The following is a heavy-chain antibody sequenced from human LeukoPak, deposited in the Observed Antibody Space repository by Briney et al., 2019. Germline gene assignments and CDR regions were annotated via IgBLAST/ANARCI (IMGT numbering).Heavy chain of an antibody. J-gene: IGHJ4*02. Sequence: SETLSLTCTVSGGSISSYYWSWIRQPPGKGLEWIGYIYYSGSTNYNPSLKSRVTISVDTSKNQFSLKLSSVTAADTAVYYCARWWGYYDSSGYYGGFDYWGQGTLVTVSS. CDR1: GGSISSYY. CDR2: IYYSGST. V-gene: IGHV4-59*01. D-gene: IGHD3-22*01. CDR3: ARWWGYYDSSGYYGGFDY.